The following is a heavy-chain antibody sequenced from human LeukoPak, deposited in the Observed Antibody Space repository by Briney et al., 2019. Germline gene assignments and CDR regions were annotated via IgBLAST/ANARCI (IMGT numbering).Heavy chain of an antibody. CDR1: GGSINSDALC. D-gene: IGHD3-22*01. V-gene: IGHV4-61*02. J-gene: IGHJ2*01. Sequence: PSQTLSLTCTVSGGSINSDALCWGWIRQPAGKGLEWIGRIYITGRTDHNPSLRNRATLSVDTSKNEFSLKLTSVTDAGTAVYYCAGFSHATYHSDSRYFDLWGRGTLVTVSS. CDR2: IYITGRT. CDR3: AGFSHATYHSDSRYFDL.